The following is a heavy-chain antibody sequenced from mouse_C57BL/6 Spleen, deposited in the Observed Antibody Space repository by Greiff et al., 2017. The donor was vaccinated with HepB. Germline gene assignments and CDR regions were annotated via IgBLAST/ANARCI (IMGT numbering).Heavy chain of an antibody. D-gene: IGHD3-2*02. Sequence: VQLQQSGPELVKPGASVKLSCKASGYTFTSYDINWVKQRPGPGLEWIGWIYPRDGSTKYNEKFKGKATLTVDTSSSTAYMELHSLTSEDSAVYFGARAAQVSWFAYWGQGTLVTVSA. CDR1: GYTFTSYD. CDR2: IYPRDGST. J-gene: IGHJ3*01. CDR3: ARAAQVSWFAY. V-gene: IGHV1-85*01.